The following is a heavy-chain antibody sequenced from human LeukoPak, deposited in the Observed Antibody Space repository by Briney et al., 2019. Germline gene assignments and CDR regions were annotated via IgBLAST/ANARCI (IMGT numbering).Heavy chain of an antibody. D-gene: IGHD1-26*01. CDR3: AREKLLVGAKSYWYFDL. V-gene: IGHV4-59*01. CDR2: IYYSGST. J-gene: IGHJ2*01. Sequence: PSETLSLTCTVSGGSISSYYWSWIRQPPGKGLEWIGYIYYSGSTNYNPSLKSRVTISVDTSKNQFSLKLSSVTAADTAVYYCAREKLLVGAKSYWYFDLWGRGTLVTVSS. CDR1: GGSISSYY.